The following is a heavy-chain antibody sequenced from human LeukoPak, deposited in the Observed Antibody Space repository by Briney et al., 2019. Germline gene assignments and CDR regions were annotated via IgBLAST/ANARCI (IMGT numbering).Heavy chain of an antibody. J-gene: IGHJ4*02. CDR3: ANLYYYGSGSHPNYFDY. Sequence: PGGSLRLSCAASGFTFSSYAMSWVRQAPGKGLEWVSAISGSGGSTYYADSVKGRFTISRDNSKNTLYLQMNSLRAEDTAVYYCANLYYYGSGSHPNYFDYWGQGTLVTVSS. D-gene: IGHD3-10*01. V-gene: IGHV3-23*01. CDR2: ISGSGGST. CDR1: GFTFSSYA.